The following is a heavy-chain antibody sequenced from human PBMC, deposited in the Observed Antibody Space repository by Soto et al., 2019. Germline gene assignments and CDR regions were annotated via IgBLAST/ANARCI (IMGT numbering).Heavy chain of an antibody. V-gene: IGHV4-59*02. CDR2: ISYTGGS. Sequence: QVQLQESGPGLVKPSETLSLSCAVCGDSVRSHYWSWIRQPPGKGLEWIGYISYTGGSNYNPALESRVTISLDTSKSQFSLTLTSLTAADTAVYYCGRAVDSAMVDNWIDPWGQGTLVIVSS. CDR3: GRAVDSAMVDNWIDP. D-gene: IGHD5-18*01. J-gene: IGHJ5*02. CDR1: GDSVRSHY.